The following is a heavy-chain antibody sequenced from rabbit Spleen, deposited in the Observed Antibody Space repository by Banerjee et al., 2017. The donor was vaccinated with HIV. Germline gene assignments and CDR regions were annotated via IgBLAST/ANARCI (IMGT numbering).Heavy chain of an antibody. V-gene: IGHV1S7*01. J-gene: IGHJ4*01. D-gene: IGHD4-1*01. CDR3: VREVAAKFNL. CDR1: GFDFSSYG. Sequence: QSLEESGGDLVKPGGSLKLSCKASGFDFSSYGVSWVRQVPGKGLEWIGYIDPVFGITYYANWVNGRFTISRDNAQNTLFLQLNSLTAADTATYFCVREVAAKFNLWGQGTLVTVS. CDR2: IDPVFGIT.